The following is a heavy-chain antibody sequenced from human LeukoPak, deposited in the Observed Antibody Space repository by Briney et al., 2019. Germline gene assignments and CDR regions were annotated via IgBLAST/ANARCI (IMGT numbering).Heavy chain of an antibody. CDR2: ISSSGSTI. V-gene: IGHV3-48*03. CDR1: GFTFSSYE. CDR3: ARDESTSSFYYYYYYMDV. Sequence: PGRSLRLSCAASGFTFSSYEMNWVRQAPGKGLEWVSYISSSGSTIYYADSVKGRFTISRDNAKNSLYLQMNSLRAEDTAVYYCARDESTSSFYYYYYYMDVWGKGTTVTISS. D-gene: IGHD2-2*01. J-gene: IGHJ6*03.